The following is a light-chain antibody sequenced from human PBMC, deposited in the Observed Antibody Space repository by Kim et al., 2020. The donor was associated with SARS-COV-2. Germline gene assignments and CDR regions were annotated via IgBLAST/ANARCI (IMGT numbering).Light chain of an antibody. CDR3: HQTSSLPRT. Sequence: EIVLTQSPDFQSVTPKDKVTITCRASQSLGSNLHWYQKKPDQSPKLLIKYASQSFSGAPSRFSGSRSGTDFTLTINSLEAEDAATYYCHQTSSLPRTFGQGTKVEIK. CDR2: YAS. V-gene: IGKV6-21*01. CDR1: QSLGSN. J-gene: IGKJ1*01.